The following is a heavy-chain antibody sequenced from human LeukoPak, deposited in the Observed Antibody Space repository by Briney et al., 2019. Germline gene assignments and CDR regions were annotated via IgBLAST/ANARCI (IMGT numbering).Heavy chain of an antibody. CDR3: ARGRKYYDFWEVNWFDP. V-gene: IGHV1-69*01. CDR1: GGTFSSYA. J-gene: IGHJ5*02. Sequence: ASVKVSCKASGGTFSSYAISWVRQAPGQGLEWMGGIIPIFGTANYAQKFQGRVTITADESTSTAYMELSSLRSEDTAVYYCARGRKYYDFWEVNWFDPWGQGTLVTVSS. D-gene: IGHD3-3*01. CDR2: IIPIFGTA.